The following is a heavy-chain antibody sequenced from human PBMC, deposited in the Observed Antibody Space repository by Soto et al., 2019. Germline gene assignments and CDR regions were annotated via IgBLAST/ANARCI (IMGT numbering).Heavy chain of an antibody. D-gene: IGHD3-22*01. CDR3: ARVRREYDNSGPVDY. J-gene: IGHJ4*02. V-gene: IGHV4-30-2*01. CDR1: GGSIHSGDYS. Sequence: TLSLTCAVSGGSIHSGDYSWNWIRQPPGKGLEWIGYIYYGGSTYYNPSLQSRVTMSVDRSRNQFSLKLNSVTAADTAVYYCARVRREYDNSGPVDYWGQGTLVTVS. CDR2: IYYGGST.